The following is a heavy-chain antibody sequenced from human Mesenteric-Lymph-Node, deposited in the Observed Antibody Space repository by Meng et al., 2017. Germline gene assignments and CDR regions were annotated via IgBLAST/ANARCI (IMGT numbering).Heavy chain of an antibody. CDR3: ARAEHALGYCSGGSCYSLDY. Sequence: GESLKISCAASGFTVSSNYMSWVRQAPGKGLEWVSVIYSGGSTYYADSVKGRFTISRDNSKNTLYLQMNSLRAEDTAVYYCARAEHALGYCSGGSCYSLDYWGQGTLVTVSS. D-gene: IGHD2-15*01. CDR1: GFTVSSNY. CDR2: IYSGGST. J-gene: IGHJ4*02. V-gene: IGHV3-66*02.